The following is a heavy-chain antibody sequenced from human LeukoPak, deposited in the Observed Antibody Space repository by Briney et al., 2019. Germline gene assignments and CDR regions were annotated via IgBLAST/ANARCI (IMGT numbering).Heavy chain of an antibody. D-gene: IGHD3-16*01. V-gene: IGHV4-59*01. J-gene: IGHJ4*02. CDR3: ARGRGYFDY. CDR1: GGSISGYY. CDR2: IYYTGIT. Sequence: MASETLSLTCTVSGGSISGYYWSWIRQPPGGGLEWIGYIYYTGITIHNPSLKSRVTISVGTSNNQFSLKVTSVTAADTAVYYCARGRGYFDYWGQGTLVTVSS.